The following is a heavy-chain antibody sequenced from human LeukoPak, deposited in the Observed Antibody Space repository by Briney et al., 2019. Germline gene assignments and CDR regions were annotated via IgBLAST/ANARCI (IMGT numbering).Heavy chain of an antibody. J-gene: IGHJ4*02. CDR3: TRGSSGRRDN. D-gene: IGHD6-19*01. Sequence: ASVRVSCKASGYTFTTSDIHWVRQATGQGLEWMGWMNPNSGNTGYGQSFQGRITMTRDISIGTAYMELSNLTSEDTAIYYCTRGSSGRRDNWGQGTLVTVSA. CDR2: MNPNSGNT. V-gene: IGHV1-8*01. CDR1: GYTFTTSD.